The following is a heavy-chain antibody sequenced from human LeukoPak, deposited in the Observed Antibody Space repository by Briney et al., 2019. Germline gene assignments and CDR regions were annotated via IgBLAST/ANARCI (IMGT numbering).Heavy chain of an antibody. CDR2: MNPNSGNT. J-gene: IGHJ4*02. Sequence: ASVTVSCKASGYTFTSCDINWVRQATRPGLEWMGWMNPNSGNTGYAQKFQGRVTMTRNPSISTAHMELGSLRSEDTAVYYCARVRIAAAGHFDYWGQGTLVTVSS. CDR3: ARVRIAAAGHFDY. V-gene: IGHV1-8*01. CDR1: GYTFTSCD. D-gene: IGHD6-13*01.